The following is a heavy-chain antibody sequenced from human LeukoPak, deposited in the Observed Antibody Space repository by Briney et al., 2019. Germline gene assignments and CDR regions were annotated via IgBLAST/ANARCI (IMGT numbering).Heavy chain of an antibody. CDR3: VLIVVVQGAFDI. J-gene: IGHJ3*02. CDR1: GFTISGYW. Sequence: PGGSLRLSCAASGFTISGYWMHWVRQAPGKGLVWLSRISTDGSSTYYADSVKGRFTISRDNSKNTLYLQMNSLRAEDTAVYYRVLIVVVQGAFDIWGQGTMVTVSS. D-gene: IGHD3-22*01. CDR2: ISTDGSST. V-gene: IGHV3-74*01.